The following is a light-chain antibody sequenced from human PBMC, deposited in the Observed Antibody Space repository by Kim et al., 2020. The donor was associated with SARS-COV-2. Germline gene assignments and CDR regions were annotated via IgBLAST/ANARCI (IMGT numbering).Light chain of an antibody. CDR2: AVS. Sequence: GQSLTISCTGTSSDVGGYNYVSWYQQHPGKAPKLMIYAVSKRPSGVSNRFSGSKSGNTASLTISGLQAEDEADYYCTSYTSSNTWVLGGGTQLTVL. CDR3: TSYTSSNTWV. CDR1: SSDVGGYNY. V-gene: IGLV2-14*04. J-gene: IGLJ3*02.